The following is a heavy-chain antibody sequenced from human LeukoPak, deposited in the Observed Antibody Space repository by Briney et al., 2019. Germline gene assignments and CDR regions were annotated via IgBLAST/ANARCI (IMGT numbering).Heavy chain of an antibody. CDR3: AKSLGTGAPYDY. D-gene: IGHD1-1*01. J-gene: IGHJ4*02. V-gene: IGHV3-7*01. CDR2: IHADGSVK. CDR1: GFTFSSNW. Sequence: TGGSLRLSCAAFGFTFSSNWMSWVRQAPGKGLEWVATIHADGSVKHYVDSVKGRFTISRDNAKNSLSLQMDTLRAEDTAVYYCAKSLGTGAPYDYWGQGTLVTVSS.